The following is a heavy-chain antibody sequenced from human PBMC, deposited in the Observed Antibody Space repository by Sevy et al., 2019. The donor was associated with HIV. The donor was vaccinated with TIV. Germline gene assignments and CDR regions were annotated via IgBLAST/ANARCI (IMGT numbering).Heavy chain of an antibody. CDR2: IYYSGST. Sequence: SETLSLTCTVSGGSISSGDYYWSWIHQPPGKGLEWIGYIYYSGSTYYNPSLKSRVTISVDTSRNQFSLKLSSVTAADTAVYYCAREHCTNGGCRSYYYGMDVWGQGTTVTVSS. CDR1: GGSISSGDYY. V-gene: IGHV4-30-4*01. D-gene: IGHD2-8*01. J-gene: IGHJ6*02. CDR3: AREHCTNGGCRSYYYGMDV.